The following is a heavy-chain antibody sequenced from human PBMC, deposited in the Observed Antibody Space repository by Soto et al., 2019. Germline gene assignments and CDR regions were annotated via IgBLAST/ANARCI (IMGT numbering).Heavy chain of an antibody. CDR1: GYTFTGYY. CDR3: ARSNPHYYGSGSYYGMDV. D-gene: IGHD3-10*01. J-gene: IGHJ6*02. CDR2: INPNSGGT. Sequence: ASVKVSCKASGYTFTGYYMHWVRQAPGQGIEWMGWINPNSGGTNYAQKFQGWDTMTRDTSISTAYIELSRLRSDDTAVYYCARSNPHYYGSGSYYGMDVSGQGTTVTVSS. V-gene: IGHV1-2*04.